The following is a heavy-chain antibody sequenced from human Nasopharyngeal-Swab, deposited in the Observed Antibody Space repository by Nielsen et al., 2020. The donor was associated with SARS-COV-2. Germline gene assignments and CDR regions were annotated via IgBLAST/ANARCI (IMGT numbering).Heavy chain of an antibody. Sequence: GGSLRLSCAASGFTFSSYSMNWVRQAPGKGLEWVSSISSSSSYIYYADSVKGRFTISRDNSKNTLYLQMNSLRAEDTAVYYCAKGLQNEQLVPADFDYWGQGTLVTVSS. V-gene: IGHV3-21*04. CDR3: AKGLQNEQLVPADFDY. CDR1: GFTFSSYS. D-gene: IGHD6-13*01. CDR2: ISSSSSYI. J-gene: IGHJ4*02.